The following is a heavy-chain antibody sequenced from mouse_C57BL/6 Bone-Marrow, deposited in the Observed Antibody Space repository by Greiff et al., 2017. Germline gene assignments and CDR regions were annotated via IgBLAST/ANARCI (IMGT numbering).Heavy chain of an antibody. V-gene: IGHV1-55*01. D-gene: IGHD3-2*02. Sequence: QVQLQQPGAELVKPGASVKMSCKASGYTFTSYWITWVKQRPGQGLEWIGDIYPGSGSTNYNEKFKSKATLTVDTSSSTAYMQLSSLTSEDSAVYYCARTTAQATDFDYWGQGTTLTGSS. CDR1: GYTFTSYW. CDR3: ARTTAQATDFDY. CDR2: IYPGSGST. J-gene: IGHJ2*01.